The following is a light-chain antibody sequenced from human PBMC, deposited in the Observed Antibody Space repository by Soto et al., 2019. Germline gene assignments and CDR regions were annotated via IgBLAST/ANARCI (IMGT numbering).Light chain of an antibody. CDR1: SSDVGGYNY. CDR2: DVS. J-gene: IGLJ2*01. CDR3: CSYAGSYTLVV. V-gene: IGLV2-11*01. Sequence: QSALTQPRSVSGCPGQSVTISCTGTSSDVGGYNYVSWYQQHPGKAPELMIYDVSKRPSGVPDRFSGSKSGNTASLTISGLQAEDEADYYCCSYAGSYTLVVFGGGTQLTVL.